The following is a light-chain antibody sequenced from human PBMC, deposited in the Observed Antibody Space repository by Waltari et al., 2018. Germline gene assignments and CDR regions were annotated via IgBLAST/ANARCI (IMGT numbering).Light chain of an antibody. V-gene: IGKV1-5*01. J-gene: IGKJ2*01. CDR3: QQYNSYPYT. Sequence: DIQMTQSPSTLSASVGDRATITCRASEIINTWLAWYQQKPGKAPNLLIYDASSLQSGVPSRFSGSGSGTEFTLTISSLQPGDFATYHCQQYNSYPYTFGQGTKLEI. CDR2: DAS. CDR1: EIINTW.